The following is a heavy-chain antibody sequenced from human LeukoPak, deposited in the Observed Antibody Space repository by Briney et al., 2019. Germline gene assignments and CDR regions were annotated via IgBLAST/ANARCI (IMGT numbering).Heavy chain of an antibody. D-gene: IGHD3-10*01. CDR1: CGFISSGGYS. V-gene: IGHV4-30-2*01. Sequence: PSQTLSLTCAVSCGFISSGGYSWSWLRQPPWRAREGFGYMHHSGSPYHNPSLNSRVTISEDRSKNQFTLKLSPVPAADTAVYCCARVDYFGSGSHSGYYYYSMDVWGQGTTVTVSS. J-gene: IGHJ6*01. CDR2: MHHSGSP. CDR3: ARVDYFGSGSHSGYYYYSMDV.